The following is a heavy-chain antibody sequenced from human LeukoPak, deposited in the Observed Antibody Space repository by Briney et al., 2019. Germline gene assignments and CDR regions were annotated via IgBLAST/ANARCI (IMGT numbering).Heavy chain of an antibody. CDR2: MYHNGNT. Sequence: ASETLSLTCTVSGGSISSISYYWGWIRQPPGKGLEWIGSMYHNGNTYYNPSLKSRVTISVDTSKNQFSLKLTSVTAADTAVYYCARHPSGRMWLQQGGWFDPWGQGTLVTVSS. CDR1: GGSISSISYY. V-gene: IGHV4-39*01. J-gene: IGHJ5*02. CDR3: ARHPSGRMWLQQGGWFDP. D-gene: IGHD5-24*01.